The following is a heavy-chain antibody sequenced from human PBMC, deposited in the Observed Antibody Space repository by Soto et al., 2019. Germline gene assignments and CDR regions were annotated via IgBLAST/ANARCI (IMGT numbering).Heavy chain of an antibody. CDR1: GFTFSSHA. Sequence: PGGSLRLSCVASGFTFSSHAMTWVRKAPGKGLEWVSGLSDSGGSIYYADSVKGRFTIFRDNSMNTLYLQMNTLRAEDTAVYYCAKVSSSWYAGFFDLWGQGTLVTVSS. J-gene: IGHJ4*02. CDR2: LSDSGGSI. CDR3: AKVSSSWYAGFFDL. D-gene: IGHD6-13*01. V-gene: IGHV3-23*01.